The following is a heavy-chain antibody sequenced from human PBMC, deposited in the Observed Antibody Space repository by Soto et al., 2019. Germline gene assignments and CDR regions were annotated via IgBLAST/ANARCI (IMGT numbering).Heavy chain of an antibody. CDR1: GFTFSSYG. CDR3: AREVGHGWFDP. V-gene: IGHV3-30*03. Sequence: PGGSLRLSCAASGFTFSSYGMHWVRQAPGKGLEWVAVISYDGSNKYYADSVKGRFTISRHNSKNTLYLQMNSLRAEDTAVYYCAREVGHGWFDPWGQGTLVTVSP. CDR2: ISYDGSNK. J-gene: IGHJ5*02.